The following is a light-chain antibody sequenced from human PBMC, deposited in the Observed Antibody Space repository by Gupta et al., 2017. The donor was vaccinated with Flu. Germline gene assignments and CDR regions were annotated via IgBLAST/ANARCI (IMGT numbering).Light chain of an antibody. V-gene: IGLV2-14*03. CDR3: SSYTSTNTLEV. CDR1: SSDVGSSNY. J-gene: IGLJ1*01. CDR2: DVS. Sequence: RAITISCTGTSSDVGSSNYVSWYQKHPGKAPKLIIFDVSNRPSGVSSRFSGSKSGNTASLTISGLQADDETEYYCSSYTSTNTLEVFGSGTKVTV.